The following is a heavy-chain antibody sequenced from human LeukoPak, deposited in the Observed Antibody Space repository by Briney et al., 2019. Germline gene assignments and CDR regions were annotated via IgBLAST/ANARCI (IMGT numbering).Heavy chain of an antibody. CDR3: ARAGTNLGDYDY. J-gene: IGHJ4*02. D-gene: IGHD4-17*01. CDR1: GCSISSGHY. V-gene: IGHV4-38-2*02. Sequence: SETLSLTCTVSGCSISSGHYWAWIRQSPEKGLEWIASMFHSGSTYYNPSLKSRVTTSADTSKNEFSLKLSSVTAADTAVYYCARAGTNLGDYDYWGQGTLVTVSS. CDR2: MFHSGST.